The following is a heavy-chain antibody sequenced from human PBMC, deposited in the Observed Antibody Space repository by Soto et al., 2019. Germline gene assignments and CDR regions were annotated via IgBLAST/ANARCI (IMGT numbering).Heavy chain of an antibody. D-gene: IGHD6-19*01. V-gene: IGHV3-30-3*01. CDR2: ISYDGSNK. Sequence: RGSLRLSCSASGFTFSSYVMHWGRQAPGKGLEWVAVISYDGSNKYYADSVKGRFTISRDNSKNTLYLQMNSLRAEDTAVYYCAREYGSGWYEGYFDYCGQGTLVTVSS. J-gene: IGHJ4*02. CDR1: GFTFSSYV. CDR3: AREYGSGWYEGYFDY.